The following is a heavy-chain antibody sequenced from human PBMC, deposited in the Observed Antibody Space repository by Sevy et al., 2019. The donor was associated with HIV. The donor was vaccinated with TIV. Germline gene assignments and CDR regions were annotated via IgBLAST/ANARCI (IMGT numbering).Heavy chain of an antibody. J-gene: IGHJ4*02. CDR1: GFSFTTYG. V-gene: IGHV3-30*18. CDR3: AKDWALVIVIVPSGMPAN. Sequence: GGSLRLSCAASGFSFTTYGMHWVRQAPGKGLEWVAVISDDGSKRYYSDSVKGRFTISRDNSKNTLYLQMNSLRAEDTAVYYCAKDWALVIVIVPSGMPANGGQGTLVTVSS. D-gene: IGHD2-2*01. CDR2: ISDDGSKR.